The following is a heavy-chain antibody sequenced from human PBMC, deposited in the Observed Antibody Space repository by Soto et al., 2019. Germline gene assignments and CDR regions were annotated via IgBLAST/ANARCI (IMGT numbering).Heavy chain of an antibody. Sequence: ASVKVSCKASGYTFTSYGISWVRQAPGQGLEWMGWISAYNGNTNYSQKLQGRVTMTTDTSTSTAYMELRSLRSDDTAVYYCAREEDVSSGYYFRDGKTGYYGMDVWGQGTTVTVSS. J-gene: IGHJ6*02. V-gene: IGHV1-18*01. D-gene: IGHD3-22*01. CDR3: AREEDVSSGYYFRDGKTGYYGMDV. CDR1: GYTFTSYG. CDR2: ISAYNGNT.